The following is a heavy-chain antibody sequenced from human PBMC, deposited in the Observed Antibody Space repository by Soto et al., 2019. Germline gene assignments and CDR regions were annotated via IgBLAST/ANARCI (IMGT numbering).Heavy chain of an antibody. CDR3: ARDLAAGDI. D-gene: IGHD6-13*01. V-gene: IGHV1-46*01. Sequence: QVQLVQSGAEVKKPGASVKLSCRTSGYTFTHYYIHWVRQAPGQGIEWLAIINPASGSTNYAQDFQGRLTLTMERFTTTAYMELRGLRAEDTVIFYCARDLAAGDIWGQGTLVTVSS. CDR2: INPASGST. CDR1: GYTFTHYY. J-gene: IGHJ4*02.